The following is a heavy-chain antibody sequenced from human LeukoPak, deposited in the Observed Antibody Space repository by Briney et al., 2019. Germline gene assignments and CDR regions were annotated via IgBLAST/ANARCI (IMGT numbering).Heavy chain of an antibody. V-gene: IGHV3-23*01. CDR1: GFTFNNYV. CDR3: AKDRVVVPPAHWFFDL. Sequence: GGSLRLSCAVSGFTFNNYVMSWVRQAPGKGLEWVSTISGSGGSTYYADCVKGRFTISRDNSKSTLYLQMNSLRAEDTGVYYCAKDRVVVPPAHWFFDLWGRGTLVTVSS. D-gene: IGHD2-2*01. CDR2: ISGSGGST. J-gene: IGHJ2*01.